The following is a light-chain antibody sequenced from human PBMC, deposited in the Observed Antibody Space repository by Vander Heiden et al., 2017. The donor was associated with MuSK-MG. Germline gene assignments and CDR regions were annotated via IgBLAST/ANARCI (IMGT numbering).Light chain of an antibody. CDR2: GAS. J-gene: IGKJ1*01. CDR3: QQYSNWPQT. V-gene: IGKV3-15*01. CDR1: QSVSSS. Sequence: EIVMTQSPATLSVSPGERATLSCRASQSVSSSLAWYQQKPGQAPRLLIYGASTRATGSPARFSGGGSGTEFTLTISSLQSEDFAVYYCQQYSNWPQTFGQGTKVEIK.